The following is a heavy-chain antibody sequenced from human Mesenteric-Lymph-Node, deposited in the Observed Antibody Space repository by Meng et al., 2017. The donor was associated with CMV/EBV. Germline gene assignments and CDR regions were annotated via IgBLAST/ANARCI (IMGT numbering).Heavy chain of an antibody. CDR1: SSQA. CDR3: ARAAIPGYCTTTSCYNWFDP. D-gene: IGHD2-8*01. J-gene: IGHJ5*02. Sequence: SSQAINRLRQAHGQGPEWRGGILPVSGIANYTQKCQGRVTITADKSTSTAYMELSSLRFDDTAVYYCARAAIPGYCTTTSCYNWFDPWGQGTLVTVSS. V-gene: IGHV1-69*17. CDR2: ILPVSGIA.